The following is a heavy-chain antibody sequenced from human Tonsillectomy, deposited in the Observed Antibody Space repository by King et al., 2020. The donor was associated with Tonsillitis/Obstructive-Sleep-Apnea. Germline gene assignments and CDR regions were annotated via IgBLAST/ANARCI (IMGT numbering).Heavy chain of an antibody. CDR1: GFTFSSYA. Sequence: VQLVESGGGLVQPGGSLRLSCAASGFTFSSYAMSWVRQAPGXGLEWVSAXSGSGGSTYYADSVKGRFTISRDNSKNTLYLKMNSLRAEDTAVYYCAKDGNRGSYEGAFADYXGQXXLXTVXS. CDR2: XSGSGGST. CDR3: AKDGNRGSYEGAFADY. J-gene: IGHJ4*02. V-gene: IGHV3-23*04. D-gene: IGHD1-26*01.